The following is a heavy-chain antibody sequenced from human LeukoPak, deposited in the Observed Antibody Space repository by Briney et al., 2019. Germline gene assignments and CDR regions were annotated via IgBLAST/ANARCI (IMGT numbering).Heavy chain of an antibody. CDR2: INHSGST. Sequence: SETLSLTCAVYGGSFSGYYWSWIRQPPGKGLEWIGEINHSGSTNYNPSLKSRVTISVDTSKNQFSLKLSSVTAADTAVYYCARGVRGFLEWLTYYFDYWGQGTLVTVSS. D-gene: IGHD3-3*01. CDR3: ARGVRGFLEWLTYYFDY. V-gene: IGHV4-34*01. CDR1: GGSFSGYY. J-gene: IGHJ4*02.